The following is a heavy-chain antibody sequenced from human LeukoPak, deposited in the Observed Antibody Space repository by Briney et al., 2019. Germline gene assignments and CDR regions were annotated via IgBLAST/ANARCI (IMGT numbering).Heavy chain of an antibody. CDR2: ISSSSIYI. V-gene: IGHV3-21*01. Sequence: PGGSLRLSCAASGFTFSGYPMNWVRQAPGKGLEWVASISSSSIYIYHADSVKGRFTISRDNAKNSLYLQMNSLRVEDTAVYYCARDSVGDYNGPPAGGHDSWGRGTLVTVSS. CDR1: GFTFSGYP. J-gene: IGHJ4*02. D-gene: IGHD3-9*01. CDR3: ARDSVGDYNGPPAGGHDS.